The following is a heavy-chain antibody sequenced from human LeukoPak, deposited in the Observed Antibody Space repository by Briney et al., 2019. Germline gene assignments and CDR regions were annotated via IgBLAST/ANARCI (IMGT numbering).Heavy chain of an antibody. CDR1: GGTFSSYA. D-gene: IGHD3-22*01. J-gene: IGHJ4*02. CDR2: IIPILGIA. Sequence: SVKVSCKASGGTFSSYAISWVRQAPGQGLEWMGSIIPILGIANYAQKFQGRVTITADKSTSTAYMELSSLRSEDTAVYYCARDSRYYYDSSGYPYWGQGTLVTVSS. CDR3: ARDSRYYYDSSGYPY. V-gene: IGHV1-69*04.